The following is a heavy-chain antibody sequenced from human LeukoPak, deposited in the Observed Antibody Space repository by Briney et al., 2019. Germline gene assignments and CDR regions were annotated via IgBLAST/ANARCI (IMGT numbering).Heavy chain of an antibody. CDR1: GFTFSSYA. CDR3: ARDEGYGSGSFDI. Sequence: PGGSLRLSCAASGFTFSSYAMSWVRQAPGKGLEWVSAISGSGGSTYYADSVKGRFTISRDNSKNTLFLQMNSLRVEDTAVYYCARDEGYGSGSFDIWGQGRMVTVSS. J-gene: IGHJ3*02. V-gene: IGHV3-23*01. D-gene: IGHD3-10*01. CDR2: ISGSGGST.